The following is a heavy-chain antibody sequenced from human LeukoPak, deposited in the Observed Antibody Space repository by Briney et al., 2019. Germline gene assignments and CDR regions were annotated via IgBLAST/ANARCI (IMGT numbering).Heavy chain of an antibody. V-gene: IGHV3-15*01. Sequence: KPGGSLRLSCAASGFPFSNARMSWVRQAPGKGLEWVGRIKTRNEGGTSEYAAPVKGRFTISRDDSKDTLYLEMNSLKTEDTALYYCTTYSNGWYAYWGQGTLVTVSS. D-gene: IGHD6-19*01. J-gene: IGHJ4*02. CDR2: IKTRNEGGTS. CDR1: GFPFSNAR. CDR3: TTYSNGWYAY.